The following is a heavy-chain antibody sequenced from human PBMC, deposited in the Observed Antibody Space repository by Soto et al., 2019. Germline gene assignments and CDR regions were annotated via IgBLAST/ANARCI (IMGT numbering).Heavy chain of an antibody. V-gene: IGHV3-23*01. CDR3: AKEKDYDFVWGSDRYTPHY. D-gene: IGHD3-16*02. CDR1: GFTFRTYA. J-gene: IGHJ4*02. Sequence: RXVSLRLSCTASGFTFRTYAMTWLRQAPGKGLEWASAISGSGSTFYANSVKGRFTISRDNSRNTVSLQMHSLRAEDSAIYYCAKEKDYDFVWGSDRYTPHYWGQGTLVTVPS. CDR2: ISGSGST.